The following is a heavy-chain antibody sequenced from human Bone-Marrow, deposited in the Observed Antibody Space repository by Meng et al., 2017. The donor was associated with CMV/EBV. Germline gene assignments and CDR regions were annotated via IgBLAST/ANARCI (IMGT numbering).Heavy chain of an antibody. CDR2: IRYDGSNK. CDR1: GFTFSSYG. V-gene: IGHV3-30*02. J-gene: IGHJ4*02. D-gene: IGHD6-13*01. Sequence: GGSLRLSCAASGFTFSSYGMHWVRQAPGKGLEWVAFIRYDGSNKYYADSVKGRFTISRDNSKNKLYLQMNSLRAEDTAVYYCAKDLVRYSSSWHGGIDYWAQGTLVTSPQ. CDR3: AKDLVRYSSSWHGGIDY.